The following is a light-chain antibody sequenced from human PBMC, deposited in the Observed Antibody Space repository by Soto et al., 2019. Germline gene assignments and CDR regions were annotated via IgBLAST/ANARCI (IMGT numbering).Light chain of an antibody. J-gene: IGKJ1*01. CDR3: QKSYSTPPWT. V-gene: IGKV1-39*01. CDR1: QSIVTY. CDR2: AAS. Sequence: DIQMTQSPSSLSASVGDRVTITCRASQSIVTYLNWYLQKPGKAPKLLIYAASNLQSGVPSRFSGSGSGTDFTLTISSLQPQDFATYFRQKSYSTPPWTFGQGTKV.